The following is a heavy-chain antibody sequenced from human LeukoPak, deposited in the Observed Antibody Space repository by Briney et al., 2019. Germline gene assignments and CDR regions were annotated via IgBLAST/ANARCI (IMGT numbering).Heavy chain of an antibody. CDR1: GFTFSNAW. D-gene: IGHD3-9*01. V-gene: IGHV3-15*01. J-gene: IGHJ3*02. Sequence: GGSLRLSCAASGFTFSNAWMSWVRQAPGKGLEWVGRIKSKTDGGTTDYAAPVKGRFTISRDDSKNTLYLQMNSLKTEDTAVYYRTTDRNWLSPTGAFDIWGQGTMVTVSS. CDR3: TTDRNWLSPTGAFDI. CDR2: IKSKTDGGTT.